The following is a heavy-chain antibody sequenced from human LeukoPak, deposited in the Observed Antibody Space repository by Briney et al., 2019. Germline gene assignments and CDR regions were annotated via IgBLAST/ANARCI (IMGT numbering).Heavy chain of an antibody. J-gene: IGHJ4*02. V-gene: IGHV3-21*01. CDR2: ISTSSSYI. D-gene: IGHD3-22*01. CDR3: ARERDSSGYSDY. Sequence: GGSLRLSCAASGFTFNRYNMNWVRRAPGKGLEWVSSISTSSSYIYYADSVKGRFTISRDNAKNSLYLQMNSLRAEDTAVYYCARERDSSGYSDYWGQGTLVTVSS. CDR1: GFTFNRYN.